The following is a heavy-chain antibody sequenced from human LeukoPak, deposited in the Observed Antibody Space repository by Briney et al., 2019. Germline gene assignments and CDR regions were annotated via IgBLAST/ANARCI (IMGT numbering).Heavy chain of an antibody. CDR1: GFTFNIYA. CDR2: ICGTGETT. J-gene: IGHJ1*01. CDR3: AKDRYCGGDCYQEYFQH. V-gene: IGHV3-23*01. D-gene: IGHD2-21*02. Sequence: GGSLRLSCAASGFTFNIYAMSWVRQVPGRGLEWVSGICGTGETTYYADSVKGRFTISRDNSKNTLYVQMNNLRVEDTAVYYCAKDRYCGGDCYQEYFQHWGQGTLVTVSS.